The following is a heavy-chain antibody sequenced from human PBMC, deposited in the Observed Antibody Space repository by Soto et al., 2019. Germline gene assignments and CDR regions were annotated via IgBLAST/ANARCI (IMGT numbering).Heavy chain of an antibody. CDR1: DDSISSSSYY. CDR2: IYYSGAT. Sequence: PSQTLSLTCTVSDDSISSSSYYWAWIRQPPMKRLEWIGIIYYSGATYYSPSLKSRVTISGDTTKNQFTLRRNSETAVDTAVYYCAGQEYSSPRYRRRDPWGRGTRITVSS. V-gene: IGHV4-39*01. D-gene: IGHD3-22*01. CDR3: AGQEYSSPRYRRRDP. J-gene: IGHJ5*02.